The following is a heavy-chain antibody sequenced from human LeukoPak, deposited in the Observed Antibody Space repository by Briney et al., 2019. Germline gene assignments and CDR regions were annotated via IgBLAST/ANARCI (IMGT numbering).Heavy chain of an antibody. CDR1: GFTFSSYA. CDR2: ISGSGDTT. Sequence: GGSLRLSCVASGFTFSSYAVNWVRQAPGKRLEWVSGISGSGDTTHYADSVKGRFSISRDNSKNTLYLQMNTLRAEDTAVYYCAKGSMCGGDCYYFDYWGQGTLVTVSS. J-gene: IGHJ4*02. V-gene: IGHV3-23*01. CDR3: AKGSMCGGDCYYFDY. D-gene: IGHD2-21*02.